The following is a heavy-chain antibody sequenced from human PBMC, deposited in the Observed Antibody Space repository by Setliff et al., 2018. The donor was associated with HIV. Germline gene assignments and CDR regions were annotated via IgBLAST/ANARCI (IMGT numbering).Heavy chain of an antibody. V-gene: IGHV1-69*04. CDR2: SIPILGIG. Sequence: SVKVSCKTSRYSFTAYYIPWVRQAPGQGLEWMGRSIPILGIGNDEQAQKFKGRVTFTADESTSTAYMELSSLISEDTAVYYCARARITMIGDAFDIWGQGTMVTVSS. CDR1: RYSFTAYY. CDR3: ARARITMIGDAFDI. D-gene: IGHD3-22*01. J-gene: IGHJ3*02.